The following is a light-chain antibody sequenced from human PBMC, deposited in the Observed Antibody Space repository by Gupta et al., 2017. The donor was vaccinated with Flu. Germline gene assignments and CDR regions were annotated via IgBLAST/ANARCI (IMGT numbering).Light chain of an antibody. CDR1: SSDVGGYNY. J-gene: IGLJ3*02. CDR2: EVI. Sequence: SITISCTGTSSDVGGYNYVSWYQHHPGKAHKLMIYEVIKRPSGVSNRFSGSKSGNTASLTISGRQAEDEADYYCSSDTSSNSWEFGGGTKLTVL. V-gene: IGLV2-14*01. CDR3: SSDTSSNSWE.